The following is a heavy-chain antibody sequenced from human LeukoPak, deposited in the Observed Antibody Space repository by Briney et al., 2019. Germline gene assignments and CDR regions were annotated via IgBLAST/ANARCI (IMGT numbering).Heavy chain of an antibody. Sequence: PGGSLRLSCAASGFTASSNYMSWVRQAPGKGLEWVSSISSSSSYIYYADSVKGRFTISRDNAKNTLYLQMNSLRAEDTAVYYCVKEAEWELQEDGMDVRGQGTTVTVSS. CDR3: VKEAEWELQEDGMDV. CDR1: GFTASSNY. J-gene: IGHJ6*02. CDR2: ISSSSSYI. D-gene: IGHD1-26*01. V-gene: IGHV3-21*04.